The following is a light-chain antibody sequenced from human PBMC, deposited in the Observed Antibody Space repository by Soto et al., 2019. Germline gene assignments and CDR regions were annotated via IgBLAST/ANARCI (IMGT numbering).Light chain of an antibody. J-gene: IGKJ4*01. Sequence: QSPSVLSASVGDTVTITCRASQALSNYLAWYQQKPGKAPDLLIYSASTLQSGVPSRFSGSGSETEFSLTIRALQPEDFATYYCQQLSRYPLTFGGGTKVDIK. CDR3: QQLSRYPLT. CDR2: SAS. V-gene: IGKV1-9*01. CDR1: QALSNY.